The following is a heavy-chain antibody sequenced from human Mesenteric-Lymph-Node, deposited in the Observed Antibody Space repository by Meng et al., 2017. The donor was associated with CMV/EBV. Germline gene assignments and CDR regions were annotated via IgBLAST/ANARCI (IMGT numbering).Heavy chain of an antibody. CDR2: IWYDGSNK. CDR1: GFTFSSYG. CDR3: TGDRVAAGFWSGYFDY. J-gene: IGHJ4*02. Sequence: GESLKISCAASGFTFSSYGMHWVRQAPGKGLEWVAVIWYDGSNKYYADSVKGRFTISRDNSKNTLYLQMNSLRAEDTAVYYCTGDRVAAGFWSGYFDYWGQGTLVTVSS. V-gene: IGHV3-33*01. D-gene: IGHD3-3*01.